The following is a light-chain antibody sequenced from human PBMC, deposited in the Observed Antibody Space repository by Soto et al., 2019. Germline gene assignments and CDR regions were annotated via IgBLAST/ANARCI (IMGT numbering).Light chain of an antibody. J-gene: IGKJ4*01. CDR3: QQYYSTPLT. CDR2: WAS. V-gene: IGKV4-1*01. CDR1: QTVLYSANNKIY. Sequence: DIVMTQSPDSLAVSLGERATINCKSSQTVLYSANNKIYLARYQQKPGQPPKLLIYWASTRESGVPDRFSGSGSGTDFTLTISSLQAEDVAVYYCQQYYSTPLTFGGGTKVEIK.